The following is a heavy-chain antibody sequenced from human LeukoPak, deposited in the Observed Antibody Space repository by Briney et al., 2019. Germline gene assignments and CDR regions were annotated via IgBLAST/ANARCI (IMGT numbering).Heavy chain of an antibody. CDR2: MNPNSGNT. CDR3: ARGTGTTGPYYMDV. CDR1: GYTFTSYD. J-gene: IGHJ6*03. Sequence: ASVKVSCKASGYTFTSYDINWVRQATGQGLEWMGWMNPNSGNTGYAQKFQGRVTMTRNTSISTAYMELSSLRSEDTAVYYCARGTGTTGPYYMDVWGEGTTVTVSS. V-gene: IGHV1-8*01. D-gene: IGHD1-7*01.